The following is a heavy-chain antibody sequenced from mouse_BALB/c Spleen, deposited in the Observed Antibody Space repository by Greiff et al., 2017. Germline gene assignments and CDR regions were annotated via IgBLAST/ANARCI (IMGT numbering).Heavy chain of an antibody. J-gene: IGHJ1*01. D-gene: IGHD1-1*01. CDR3: TRWDYGSSLGWYFDV. CDR1: GYTFTSYW. CDR2: IYPGNSDT. Sequence: VQLQQSGTVLARPGASVKMSCKASGYTFTSYWMHWVKQRPGQGLEWIGAIYPGNSDTSYNQKFKGKAKLTAVTSTSTAYMELSSLTNEDSAVYYCTRWDYGSSLGWYFDVWGAGTTVTVSS. V-gene: IGHV1-5*01.